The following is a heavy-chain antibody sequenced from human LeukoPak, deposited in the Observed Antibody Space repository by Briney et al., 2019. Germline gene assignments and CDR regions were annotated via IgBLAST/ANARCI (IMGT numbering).Heavy chain of an antibody. Sequence: SETLSLTCSVSGGSISSSSYYWGWIRQPPGKGLEYIGSFSYSGSTYYNPSLKSRVTRSVDTSKNQFSLKMSSVTAADTAVYYCARDPLYYDSSGYLSGFDPWGQGTLVTVSS. CDR2: FSYSGST. D-gene: IGHD3-22*01. CDR1: GGSISSSSYY. CDR3: ARDPLYYDSSGYLSGFDP. V-gene: IGHV4-39*02. J-gene: IGHJ5*02.